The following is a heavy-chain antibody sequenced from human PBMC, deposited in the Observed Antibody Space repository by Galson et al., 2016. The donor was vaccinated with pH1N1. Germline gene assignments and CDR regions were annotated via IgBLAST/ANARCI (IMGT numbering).Heavy chain of an antibody. CDR2: TYYRSKWYN. Sequence: CAISGDSVSSNSATWNWIRQSPSRGLEWLGRTYYRSKWYNDYAESVKSRIIISPDTSKNQLSLQLNSVTPADTAVYYCAREVIDYDFWSGYQDHAAFVVWGQGKMVIVS. D-gene: IGHD3-3*01. CDR1: GDSVSSNSAT. J-gene: IGHJ3*01. CDR3: AREVIDYDFWSGYQDHAAFVV. V-gene: IGHV6-1*01.